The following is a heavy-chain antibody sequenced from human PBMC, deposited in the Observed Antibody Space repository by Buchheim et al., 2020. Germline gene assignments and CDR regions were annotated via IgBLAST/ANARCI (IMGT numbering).Heavy chain of an antibody. V-gene: IGHV3-23*01. Sequence: EVQLLESGGGLIQPGESLRLSCAASGFTFSNYVMSWVRQAPGKGLEWVAGISGSGGRTYYADSVKGQFTISRDNSKNQLYMQMNSLRAEDTAIYYCAKDREYYDSSGYPDSWGQGTL. CDR1: GFTFSNYV. CDR3: AKDREYYDSSGYPDS. CDR2: ISGSGGRT. D-gene: IGHD3-22*01. J-gene: IGHJ4*02.